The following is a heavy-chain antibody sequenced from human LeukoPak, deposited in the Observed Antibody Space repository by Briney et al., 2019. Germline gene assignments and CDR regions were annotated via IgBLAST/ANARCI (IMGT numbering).Heavy chain of an antibody. CDR1: GFTFGDYA. V-gene: IGHV3-49*03. D-gene: IGHD3-10*01. Sequence: GGSLRLSCTASGFTFGDYAMSWFRQAPGKGLEWVGFIRSKAYGGTTEYAASVKGRFTISRDDSKSTLYLQMNSLKTEDTAVYYCTVVNYGSGSYPLGSWGQGTLVTVSS. J-gene: IGHJ5*02. CDR3: TVVNYGSGSYPLGS. CDR2: IRSKAYGGTT.